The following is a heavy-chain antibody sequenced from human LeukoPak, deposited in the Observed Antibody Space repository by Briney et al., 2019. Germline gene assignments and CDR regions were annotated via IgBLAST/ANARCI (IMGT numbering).Heavy chain of an antibody. V-gene: IGHV4-59*02. CDR3: AREAPGGSGWTYFDY. CDR2: IYASGSA. Sequence: SETLSLTCAVSGGSVSGHYWDWIRQPPGKGLEWIGYIYASGSANYHPSLKSRVTISLDTSQNLVSLRLTSVTADDTAVCYCAREAPGGSGWTYFDYWGQGSLVTVSS. CDR1: GGSVSGHY. D-gene: IGHD6-19*01. J-gene: IGHJ4*02.